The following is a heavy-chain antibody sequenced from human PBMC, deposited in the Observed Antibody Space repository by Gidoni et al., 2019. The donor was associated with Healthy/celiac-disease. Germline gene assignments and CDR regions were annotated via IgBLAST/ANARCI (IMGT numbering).Heavy chain of an antibody. J-gene: IGHJ6*02. Sequence: QVQLQQWGAGLLKPSETLSPTCAVYGGSFSGYYWSWIRQPPGKGLAWIGEINHSGSTNYNPSLKSRVAISVDTSKNQFSLKLSSVTAADTAVYYCARGGYIVVVPAATYGMDVWGQGTTVTVSS. D-gene: IGHD2-2*01. V-gene: IGHV4-34*01. CDR1: GGSFSGYY. CDR2: INHSGST. CDR3: ARGGYIVVVPAATYGMDV.